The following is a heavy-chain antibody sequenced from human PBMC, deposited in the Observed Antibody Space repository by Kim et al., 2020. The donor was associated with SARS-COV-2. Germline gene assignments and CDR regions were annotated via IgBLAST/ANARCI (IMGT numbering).Heavy chain of an antibody. V-gene: IGHV3-23*01. Sequence: GGSLRLSCAASGFTFSSYAMSWVRQAPGKGLEWVSAISGSGGSTYYADSVKGRFTISRDNSKNTLYLQMNSLRAEDTAVYYCAKDEAGDSSGYYYETDYWGQGTLVTVSS. CDR1: GFTFSSYA. D-gene: IGHD3-22*01. CDR2: ISGSGGST. CDR3: AKDEAGDSSGYYYETDY. J-gene: IGHJ4*02.